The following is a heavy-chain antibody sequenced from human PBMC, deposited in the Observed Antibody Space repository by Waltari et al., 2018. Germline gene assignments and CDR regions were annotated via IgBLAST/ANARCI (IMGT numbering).Heavy chain of an antibody. D-gene: IGHD2-15*01. Sequence: EVQLVESGGGLVQPGGSLRLSCEASEFTFSTYWLPWVRKPPGKGLVWVSRINTDGTDTAYADSVKGRFTISRDNAKNTLDLQLNSLRAEDTAVYYCARAEVAATEYYFDYWGQGTLVTVSS. CDR1: EFTFSTYW. CDR3: ARAEVAATEYYFDY. CDR2: INTDGTDT. J-gene: IGHJ4*02. V-gene: IGHV3-74*01.